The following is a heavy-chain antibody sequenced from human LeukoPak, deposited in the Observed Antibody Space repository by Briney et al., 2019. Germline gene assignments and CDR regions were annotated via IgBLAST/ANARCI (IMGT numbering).Heavy chain of an antibody. J-gene: IGHJ4*02. Sequence: GSLRLSCEASGFSFRSFDMSWVRQAPGKGLEWVSVIYSGGGTYYADSVKGRFTISRDNFKNTLYLQMNSLRAEDTAVYYCATIDYWGQGTLVTVSS. CDR1: GFSFRSFD. CDR3: ATIDY. CDR2: IYSGGGT. V-gene: IGHV3-66*01.